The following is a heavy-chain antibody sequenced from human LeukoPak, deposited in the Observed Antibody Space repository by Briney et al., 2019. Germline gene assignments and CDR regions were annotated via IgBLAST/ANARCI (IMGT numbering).Heavy chain of an antibody. CDR2: ISGSGGST. V-gene: IGHV3-23*01. CDR3: AKEGDYDILTGYYPLDFDY. Sequence: WGSLRLSCAASGFTFSSYAMSWVRQAPGKGLEWVSAISGSGGSTYYADSVKGRFTISRDNSKNTLYLQMNSLRAEDTAVYYCAKEGDYDILTGYYPLDFDYWGQGTLVTVSS. J-gene: IGHJ4*02. CDR1: GFTFSSYA. D-gene: IGHD3-9*01.